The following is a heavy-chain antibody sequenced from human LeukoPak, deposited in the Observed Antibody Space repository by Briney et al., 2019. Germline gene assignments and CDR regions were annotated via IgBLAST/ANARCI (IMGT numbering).Heavy chain of an antibody. CDR3: ARSRRWPVLPGSY. Sequence: GGSLRLSCAASGFTFSSYWMSWVPQAPGKGLEWVANIKQDGSEKYYVDSVKGRFTISRDNAKNSLYLQMNSLRAEDTAVYYCARSRRWPVLPGSYWGQGTLVTVSS. D-gene: IGHD1-14*01. V-gene: IGHV3-7*01. J-gene: IGHJ4*02. CDR2: IKQDGSEK. CDR1: GFTFSSYW.